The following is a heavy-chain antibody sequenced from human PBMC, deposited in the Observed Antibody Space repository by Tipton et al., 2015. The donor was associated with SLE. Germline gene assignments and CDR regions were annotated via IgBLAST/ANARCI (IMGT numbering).Heavy chain of an antibody. CDR1: GCSISSGYY. J-gene: IGHJ3*02. V-gene: IGHV4-38-2*01. D-gene: IGHD3-10*01. CDR3: ARPEGASITDAFDI. CDR2: ICHSGST. Sequence: TLSLTCAVSGCSISSGYYWGWIRQPPGKGLEWIGSICHSGSTYYNPSLKSRVTISVDTSKNQFSLKLSSVTAAGTAVYYCARPEGASITDAFDIWGQGTMVTVSS.